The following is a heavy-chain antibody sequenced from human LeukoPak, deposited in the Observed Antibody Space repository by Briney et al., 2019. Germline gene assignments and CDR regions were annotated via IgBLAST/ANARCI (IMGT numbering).Heavy chain of an antibody. V-gene: IGHV4-59*01. Sequence: SETLSRTCTVSGGSISSYYWSWIRQPPGKGLEWIGYIYYSGSTNYNPSLKSRVTISVDTSKNQFFLSVRSVTAADTAVYYCARDRTNGFFDYWGQGTLVTVSS. CDR1: GGSISSYY. D-gene: IGHD2-8*01. CDR3: ARDRTNGFFDY. CDR2: IYYSGST. J-gene: IGHJ4*02.